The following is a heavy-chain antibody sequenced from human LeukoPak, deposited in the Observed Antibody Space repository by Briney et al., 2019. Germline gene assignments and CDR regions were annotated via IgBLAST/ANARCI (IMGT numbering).Heavy chain of an antibody. D-gene: IGHD4-17*01. CDR1: GFTFSSYS. CDR2: ISSSNNYI. Sequence: PGGSLRLYCAASGFTFSSYSMNWVRQAPGKGLEWVSSISSSNNYIYYADSVKGRFTISRDNAKNSLYLQMDSLRAEDTAVYYCARGPPTDYWGQGTLVTVSS. CDR3: ARGPPTDY. V-gene: IGHV3-21*01. J-gene: IGHJ4*02.